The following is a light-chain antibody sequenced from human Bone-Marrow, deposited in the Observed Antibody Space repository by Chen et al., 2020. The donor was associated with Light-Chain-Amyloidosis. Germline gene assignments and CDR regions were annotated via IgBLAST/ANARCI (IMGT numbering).Light chain of an antibody. CDR1: SSDVGGDNH. Sequence: QSALTQPASVPRSPRQSITISCTGTSSDVGGDNHVSWYQQHPDKAPKLMIYEVTNRPSWVPDRFSGSKSDNTASLTISGLQTEDEADYCCSSYTITNTLVFGSGTRVTVL. J-gene: IGLJ1*01. CDR3: SSYTITNTLV. CDR2: EVT. V-gene: IGLV2-14*01.